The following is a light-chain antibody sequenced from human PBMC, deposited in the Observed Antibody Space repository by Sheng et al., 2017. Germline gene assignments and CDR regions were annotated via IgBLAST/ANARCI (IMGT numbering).Light chain of an antibody. Sequence: EVVLTQSPATLSLSPGERATLSCRASQSVRTNFAWYQQKPAQAPRLLIFDVSDRATGIPARFSGSGSETDFTLTISSLEPEDSAVYYCQQRNHWPPTFGGGTKVELK. CDR1: QSVRTN. CDR3: QQRNHWPPT. J-gene: IGKJ4*01. V-gene: IGKV3-11*01. CDR2: DVS.